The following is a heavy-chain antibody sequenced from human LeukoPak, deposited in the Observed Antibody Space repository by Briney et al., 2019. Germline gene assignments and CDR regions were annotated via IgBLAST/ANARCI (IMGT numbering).Heavy chain of an antibody. Sequence: PSETLSLTCTVSGGSISSSSYYWGWIRQPPGKGLEWIGSIYYSGSTYYNPSLKSRVTISVDTSKNQFSLKLSSVTAADTAVYYCAAVDTAMAVVDYWGQGTLVTVSS. CDR2: IYYSGST. CDR3: AAVDTAMAVVDY. CDR1: GGSISSSSYY. J-gene: IGHJ4*02. V-gene: IGHV4-39*07. D-gene: IGHD5-18*01.